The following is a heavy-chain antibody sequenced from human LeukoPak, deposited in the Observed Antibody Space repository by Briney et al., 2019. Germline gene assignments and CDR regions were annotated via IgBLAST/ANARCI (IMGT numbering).Heavy chain of an antibody. V-gene: IGHV1-2*02. CDR3: ARGTYNYDSSGYTSFDY. D-gene: IGHD3-22*01. Sequence: VASVKVSCKASGYTFTGYYIHWVRQAPGQGLEWMGWITPNSGGTKYAQKFQGRVTMTRDTSITTAYMELSRLRSDDTAVYYCARGTYNYDSSGYTSFDYWGQGTLVTVSS. CDR2: ITPNSGGT. J-gene: IGHJ4*02. CDR1: GYTFTGYY.